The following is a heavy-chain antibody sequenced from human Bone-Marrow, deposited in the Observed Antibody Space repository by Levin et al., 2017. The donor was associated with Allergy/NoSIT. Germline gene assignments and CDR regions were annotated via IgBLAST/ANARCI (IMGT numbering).Heavy chain of an antibody. V-gene: IGHV3-9*01. CDR2: ISWNGGNI. D-gene: IGHD3-16*01. Sequence: GGSLRLSCAASGFTFEDYAMHWVRQVPGKGLEWVSGISWNGGNIVYVDSVKGRFTVSRDNAKKFVYLQMNSLRPEDTALYYCAKCLTSPASSGMDVWGQGTTVTVSS. CDR1: GFTFEDYA. J-gene: IGHJ6*02. CDR3: AKCLTSPASSGMDV.